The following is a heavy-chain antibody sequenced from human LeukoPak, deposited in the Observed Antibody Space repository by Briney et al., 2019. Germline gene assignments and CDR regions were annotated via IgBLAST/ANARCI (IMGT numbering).Heavy chain of an antibody. CDR1: GFTFSSYS. J-gene: IGHJ4*02. V-gene: IGHV3-21*01. D-gene: IGHD2-2*01. CDR3: ARYLVPAATWFRYLDY. CDR2: ISSSSSYI. Sequence: PGGSLRLSCAAYGFTFSSYSRNWVRQAPGKGLEWVSSISSSSSYICYADSVKGRFTISRDNAKNSLYLQMNSLRAEDTAVYYCARYLVPAATWFRYLDYWGPGTLVTVSS.